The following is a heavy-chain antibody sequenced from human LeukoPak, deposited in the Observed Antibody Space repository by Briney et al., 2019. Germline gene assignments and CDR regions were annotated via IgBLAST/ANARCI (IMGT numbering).Heavy chain of an antibody. J-gene: IGHJ4*02. CDR3: ARGKQSPELWFGELLPFFDY. V-gene: IGHV1-2*02. CDR1: GYTFTGYY. D-gene: IGHD3-10*01. Sequence: ASVKVSCKASGYTFTGYYMHWVRQATGQGLEWMGWMNPYSGYTGYAQKFQGRVTMTRDTSISTAYMELSRLRSDDTAVYYCARGKQSPELWFGELLPFFDYWGQGTLVTVSS. CDR2: MNPYSGYT.